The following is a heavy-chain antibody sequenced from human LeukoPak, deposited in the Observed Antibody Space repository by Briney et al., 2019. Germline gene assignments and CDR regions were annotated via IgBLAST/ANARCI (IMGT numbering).Heavy chain of an antibody. J-gene: IGHJ4*02. CDR1: GFTFSSYG. CDR3: AKGQPDEATDY. CDR2: ISFDGSNK. V-gene: IGHV3-30*18. D-gene: IGHD1-26*01. Sequence: PGGSLRLSCAASGFTFSSYGMHWVRQAPGKGLEWVAVISFDGSNKYYADSVKGRFTVSRDNSKNTLYLQMNSLRAEDTAVYYCAKGQPDEATDYWGQGTLVTVSS.